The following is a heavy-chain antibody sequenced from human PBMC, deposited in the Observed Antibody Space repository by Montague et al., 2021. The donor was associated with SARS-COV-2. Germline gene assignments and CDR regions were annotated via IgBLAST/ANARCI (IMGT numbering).Heavy chain of an antibody. CDR3: AMRGGALDAFDI. CDR1: GGSIRTSSYY. J-gene: IGHJ3*02. Sequence: SETLSLTRTVSGGSIRTSSYYWGWIRQPPGKGLDLIGSIHYSGSTYYNPSLKSRVTISVDTSKNQFSLQMSAVTAEDTAVYYCAMRGGALDAFDIWGQGTMVIVSS. V-gene: IGHV4-39*01. CDR2: IHYSGST. D-gene: IGHD4-17*01.